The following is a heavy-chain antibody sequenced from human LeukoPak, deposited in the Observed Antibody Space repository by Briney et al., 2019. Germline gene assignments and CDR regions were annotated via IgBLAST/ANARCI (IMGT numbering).Heavy chain of an antibody. Sequence: GGSLRLSCAASGFTFNNYAMSWVRKAPGKGLEWVTAIGGGGYSTYYADSVKGRFTISRDNSKNTLYLQMNSLRAEDTAVYYCVKDDNRAAVGDFDYWGQGTLVTVSS. CDR2: IGGGGYST. V-gene: IGHV3-23*01. J-gene: IGHJ4*02. CDR1: GFTFNNYA. CDR3: VKDDNRAAVGDFDY. D-gene: IGHD6-13*01.